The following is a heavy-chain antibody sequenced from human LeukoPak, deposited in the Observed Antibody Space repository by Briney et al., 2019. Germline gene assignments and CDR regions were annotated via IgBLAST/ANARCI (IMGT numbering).Heavy chain of an antibody. D-gene: IGHD2-2*01. CDR2: IYYTGST. CDR1: GVSISSYY. V-gene: IGHV4-59*08. J-gene: IGHJ4*02. Sequence: SETLSLTCTVSGVSISSYYWSWIRQPPGKGLEWFGYIYYTGSTKYNPSLESRVTISIDTSKNHLYLKLSSVTAADTAIYYCARHSRAYSSTSGTFEYWGQGTLVTVSS. CDR3: ARHSRAYSSTSGTFEY.